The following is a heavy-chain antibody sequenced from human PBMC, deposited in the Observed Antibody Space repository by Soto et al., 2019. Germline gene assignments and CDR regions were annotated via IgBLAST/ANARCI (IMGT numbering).Heavy chain of an antibody. V-gene: IGHV3-64*01. CDR1: GFTLRGYA. CDR2: ISSNGVGT. D-gene: IGHD6-6*01. J-gene: IGHJ6*03. Sequence: EVQLAESGGGLAQPGGSLNLSCPASGFTLRGYAMDWVRQAPGKGLEYVSGISSNGVGTYYANSVQGRFTISRDNSKNTVYLQMGSLRPEDMAVYYCAGRARPDFYYMDVWGKGTTVTVSS. CDR3: AGRARPDFYYMDV.